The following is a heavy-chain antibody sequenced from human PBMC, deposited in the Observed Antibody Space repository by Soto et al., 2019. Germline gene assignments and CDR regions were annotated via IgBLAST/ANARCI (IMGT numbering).Heavy chain of an antibody. CDR2: ILSNDEE. V-gene: IGHV2-26*01. Sequence: SGPTLVNPTETLTLTCTVSGFSLIDADVVVAWIRQPPGNALEWLAHILSNDEEVFSSSLRTRLTISKDTSRSQVVLTMSNMKPVDTATYYCARIRGYCSGGSCYFYYFAMDVWGQGTTVTVSS. CDR1: GFSLIDADVV. CDR3: ARIRGYCSGGSCYFYYFAMDV. J-gene: IGHJ6*02. D-gene: IGHD2-15*01.